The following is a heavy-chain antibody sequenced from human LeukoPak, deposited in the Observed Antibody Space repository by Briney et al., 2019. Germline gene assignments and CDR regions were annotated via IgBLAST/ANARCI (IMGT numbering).Heavy chain of an antibody. D-gene: IGHD6-6*01. V-gene: IGHV1-8*01. J-gene: IGHJ6*02. Sequence: ASVKVSCKASGYTFTSYDINWVRQATGQGLELMGWMNPNSGNKGYSQKFQGRVTMTRNTSISTAYMELSSLRSEDTAVYYCARAVKSAIAARRGRYYGMDVWGQGTTVTVSS. CDR2: MNPNSGNK. CDR1: GYTFTSYD. CDR3: ARAVKSAIAARRGRYYGMDV.